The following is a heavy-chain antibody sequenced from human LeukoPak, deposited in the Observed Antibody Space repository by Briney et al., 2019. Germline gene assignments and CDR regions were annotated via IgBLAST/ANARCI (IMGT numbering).Heavy chain of an antibody. Sequence: SETLSLTCAVYGGSFNTFYWSWIRQPPGKGLEWIRQINRYGSANYNPSLKSRVAISLDTSKNQFSLKVTSVTAADTAVYYCARDSPYSPHDSWGQGTLVTVSS. J-gene: IGHJ4*02. CDR3: ARDSPYSPHDS. V-gene: IGHV4-34*01. D-gene: IGHD4-11*01. CDR1: GGSFNTFY. CDR2: INRYGSA.